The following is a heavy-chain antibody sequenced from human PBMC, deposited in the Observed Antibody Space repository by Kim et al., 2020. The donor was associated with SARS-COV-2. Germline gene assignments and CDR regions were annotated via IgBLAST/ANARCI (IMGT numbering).Heavy chain of an antibody. Sequence: GGSLRLSCAASGFTFNTYAMSWVRQAPGKGLEWVSGITSTGGSTYYADSVKGRFTISRDNSKNTLYLQMNSLRAEDTALYYCAKDRLSRYERSGYVGGFDYWGQGTLVTVSS. D-gene: IGHD3-22*01. CDR1: GFTFNTYA. J-gene: IGHJ4*02. CDR2: ITSTGGST. CDR3: AKDRLSRYERSGYVGGFDY. V-gene: IGHV3-23*01.